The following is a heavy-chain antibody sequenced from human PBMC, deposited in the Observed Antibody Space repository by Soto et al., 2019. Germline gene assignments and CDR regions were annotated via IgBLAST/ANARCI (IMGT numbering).Heavy chain of an antibody. CDR2: ISGSGTTT. CDR3: VKFFVETGGSSGWPGSLDS. J-gene: IGHJ4*02. CDR1: GFTFSKYA. Sequence: EVQLLESGGGLVQPGGSLRLSCAASGFTFSKYAMSWVRQAPGKGLEWVSAISGSGTTTYSADSVRGRFTISRDNSNNMLYLQMNSPGPKDTALYYCVKFFVETGGSSGWPGSLDSGGQGTLVTVSS. V-gene: IGHV3-23*01. D-gene: IGHD6-25*01.